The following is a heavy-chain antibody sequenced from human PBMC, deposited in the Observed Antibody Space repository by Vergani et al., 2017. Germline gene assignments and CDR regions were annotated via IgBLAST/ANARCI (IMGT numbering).Heavy chain of an antibody. V-gene: IGHV3-23*04. J-gene: IGHJ4*02. Sequence: EVQLVESGGALIQPGGSLRLSCAASGFNFNNYVITWIRQAPGRGLEWVSGISVSGRSIYYADSVKGRFTISRDNSKNTLSLQMNSLRAADTAVYYCAKQGGYDFWSGQYYCDFWGQGTLVTVSS. D-gene: IGHD3-3*01. CDR1: GFNFNNYV. CDR3: AKQGGYDFWSGQYYCDF. CDR2: ISVSGRSI.